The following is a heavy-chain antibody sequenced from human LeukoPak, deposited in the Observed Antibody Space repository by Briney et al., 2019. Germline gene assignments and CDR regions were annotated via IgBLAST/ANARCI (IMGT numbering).Heavy chain of an antibody. Sequence: PGGSLRLSCAASGFTFSDYYMSWIRQPPGKGLEWIGSIYYSGSTYYNPSLKSRVTISVDTSKNQFSLKLSSVTAADTAVYYCASNTGVVVISYFDYWGQGTLVTVSS. J-gene: IGHJ4*02. CDR2: IYYSGST. CDR1: GFTFSDYY. D-gene: IGHD3-22*01. CDR3: ASNTGVVVISYFDY. V-gene: IGHV4-38-2*01.